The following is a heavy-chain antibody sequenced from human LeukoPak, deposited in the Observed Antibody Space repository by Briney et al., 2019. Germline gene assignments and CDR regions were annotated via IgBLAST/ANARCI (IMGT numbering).Heavy chain of an antibody. CDR1: GGTFSSYA. CDR2: TIPIFGTA. Sequence: ASVKDSCKASGGTFSSYAISWVRQAPGQGLEWMGGTIPIFGTANYAQKFQGRVTITADESTSTAYMELSSLRSEDTAVYYCARDGSYYGSGSYYTPYNWFDPWGQGTLVTVSS. V-gene: IGHV1-69*13. J-gene: IGHJ5*02. CDR3: ARDGSYYGSGSYYTPYNWFDP. D-gene: IGHD3-10*01.